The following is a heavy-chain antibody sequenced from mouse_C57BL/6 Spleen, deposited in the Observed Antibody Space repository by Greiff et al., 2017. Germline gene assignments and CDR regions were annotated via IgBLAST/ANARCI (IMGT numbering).Heavy chain of an antibody. CDR3: ARDGSYGGAMDY. Sequence: EVMLVESGPGMVKPSQSLSLTCTVTGYSITSGYDWHWIRHFPGNKLEWMGYISYSGSTNYNPSLKSRISITHDTSKNHFFLKLNSVTTEDTATYYCARDGSYGGAMDYWGQGTSVTVSS. V-gene: IGHV3-1*01. CDR1: GYSITSGYD. J-gene: IGHJ4*01. D-gene: IGHD2-3*01. CDR2: ISYSGST.